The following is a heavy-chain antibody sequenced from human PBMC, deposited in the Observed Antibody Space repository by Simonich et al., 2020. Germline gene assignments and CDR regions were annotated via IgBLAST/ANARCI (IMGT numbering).Heavy chain of an antibody. CDR2: INPNRGGT. CDR1: GYTFTGYY. J-gene: IGHJ4*02. CDR3: ARWPSIPASYGSGSYFDY. D-gene: IGHD3-10*01. V-gene: IGHV1-2*02. Sequence: QVQLVQSGAEVKKPGASVKVSCKASGYTFTGYYMHWVRQAPGQGLEWMGWINPNRGGTNDAQKFQGRVTMTRDTSIRTAYMELSRLRSDDTAVYYCARWPSIPASYGSGSYFDYWGQGTLVTVSS.